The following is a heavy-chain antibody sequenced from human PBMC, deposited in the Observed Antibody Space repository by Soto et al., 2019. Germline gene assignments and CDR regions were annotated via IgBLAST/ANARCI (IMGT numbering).Heavy chain of an antibody. D-gene: IGHD3-3*01. CDR2: IWYDGSNK. J-gene: IGHJ6*02. V-gene: IGHV3-33*01. CDR3: ARDLKGRFLEWLPYYYYYGMDV. CDR1: GFTFSSYG. Sequence: PGGSLRLSCAASGFTFSSYGIHWVRQAPGKGLEWVAVIWYDGSNKYYADSVKGRFTISRDNSKNTLYLQMNSLRAEDTAVYYCARDLKGRFLEWLPYYYYYGMDVWGQGTTVTVSS.